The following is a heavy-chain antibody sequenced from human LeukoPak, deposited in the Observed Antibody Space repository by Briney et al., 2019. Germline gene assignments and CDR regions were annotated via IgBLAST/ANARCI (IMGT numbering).Heavy chain of an antibody. Sequence: SETLSLTCTVSGYSISSGYYWGWIRQPPGKGLEWIGSIYHSGSTYYNPSLKSRVTISVDTSKNQFSLKLSSVTAADTAVYYCARGYCSGGSCYTLTTIDYWGQGTLVTVSS. J-gene: IGHJ4*02. CDR2: IYHSGST. V-gene: IGHV4-38-2*02. D-gene: IGHD2-15*01. CDR3: ARGYCSGGSCYTLTTIDY. CDR1: GYSISSGYY.